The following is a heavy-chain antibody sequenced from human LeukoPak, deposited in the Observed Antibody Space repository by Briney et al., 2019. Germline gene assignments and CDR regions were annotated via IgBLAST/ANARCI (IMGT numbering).Heavy chain of an antibody. V-gene: IGHV4-4*07. CDR1: GGSISSYY. J-gene: IGHJ6*02. Sequence: SETLSLTCTVSGGSISSYYWSWIRQPAGKGPEWIGRIYTSGSTNYNPSLKSRVTMSVDTSKNQFFLKLSSVTAADTAVYYCARGGAPAATYYYYDMDVWGQGTTVTVSS. D-gene: IGHD2-2*01. CDR3: ARGGAPAATYYYYDMDV. CDR2: IYTSGST.